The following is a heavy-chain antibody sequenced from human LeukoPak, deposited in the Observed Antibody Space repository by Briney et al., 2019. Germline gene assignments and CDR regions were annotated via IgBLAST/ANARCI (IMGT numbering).Heavy chain of an antibody. CDR2: ISYDGSNK. D-gene: IGHD4-17*01. V-gene: IGHV3-30*04. CDR1: GFTFSSYA. J-gene: IGHJ5*02. CDR3: ARALPPTVTTYWFDP. Sequence: PGRSLRLSCAASGFTFSSYAMHWVRQAPGKGLEWVAVISYDGSNKYYADSVKGRFTISRDNSKNTLYLQMNSLRAEDTAVYYRARALPPTVTTYWFDPWGQGTLVTVSS.